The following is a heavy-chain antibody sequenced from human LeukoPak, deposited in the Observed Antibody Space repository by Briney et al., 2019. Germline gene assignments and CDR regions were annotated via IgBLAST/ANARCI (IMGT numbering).Heavy chain of an antibody. CDR1: GGSISSYY. CDR2: IYYSGST. CDR3: ASGGVEAAAGTDGFDP. J-gene: IGHJ5*02. V-gene: IGHV4-59*12. Sequence: PSETLSLTCTVSGGSISSYYWSWIRQPPGKGLEWIGYIYYSGSTNYNPSLKSRVTISVDTSKNQFSLKLSSVTAADTAVYYCASGGVEAAAGTDGFDPWGQGTLVTVSS. D-gene: IGHD6-13*01.